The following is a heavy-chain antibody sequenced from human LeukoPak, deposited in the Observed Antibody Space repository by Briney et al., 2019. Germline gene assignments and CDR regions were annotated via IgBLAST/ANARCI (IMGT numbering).Heavy chain of an antibody. D-gene: IGHD3-10*01. CDR1: GFTFSSYA. J-gene: IGHJ4*02. Sequence: GGSLRLSCAASGFTFSSYAMSWVRQAPGKGLEWVSAISGSGGSTYYADSVKGRFTISRDNSKNTLYLQMNSLRAEDTAVYYCAKAGSYYYGSGSRRPLDYWGQGTLVTVSS. CDR3: AKAGSYYYGSGSRRPLDY. CDR2: ISGSGGST. V-gene: IGHV3-23*01.